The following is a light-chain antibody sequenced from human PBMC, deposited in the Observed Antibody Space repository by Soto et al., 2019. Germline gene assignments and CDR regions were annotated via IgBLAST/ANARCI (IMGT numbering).Light chain of an antibody. CDR2: AAS. Sequence: EIVLTQSPGTLSLSPGERATLSCRASQSVSSTYLGWYQQKPGQAPRLLIYAASARATGIPDRFSGSGSGTDFTLSISRLEPEDFAVYYWQQYGNSPYTFGQGTKLEIK. J-gene: IGKJ2*01. CDR3: QQYGNSPYT. V-gene: IGKV3-20*01. CDR1: QSVSSTY.